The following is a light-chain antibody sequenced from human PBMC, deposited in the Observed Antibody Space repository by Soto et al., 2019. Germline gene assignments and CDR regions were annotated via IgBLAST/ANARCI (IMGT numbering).Light chain of an antibody. V-gene: IGKV1-39*01. CDR3: QQSYSTPIS. J-gene: IGKJ5*01. CDR2: TAS. Sequence: DIQMTQSPSTLSASVGDRVTITCRASQFMSVWLAWYQQKPGKAPNLLMYTASNLQSGVPSRFSDSGSGTDFTLTISSLQPEDFATYYCQQSYSTPISFGQGTRLENK. CDR1: QFMSVW.